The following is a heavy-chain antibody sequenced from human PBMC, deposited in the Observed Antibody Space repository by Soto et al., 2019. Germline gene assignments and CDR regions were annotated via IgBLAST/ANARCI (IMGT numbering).Heavy chain of an antibody. CDR2: ISAYNGNT. CDR3: ARDRELVGFRYYYGMDV. Sequence: ASVKVSCKASGYTFTSYGISWVRQAPGQGLEWMGWISAYNGNTNYAQKLQGRVTMTTDTSTSTAYMELRSLRSDDTAVYYCARDRELVGFRYYYGMDVWRQGTTVTVSS. V-gene: IGHV1-18*01. J-gene: IGHJ6*02. D-gene: IGHD1-26*01. CDR1: GYTFTSYG.